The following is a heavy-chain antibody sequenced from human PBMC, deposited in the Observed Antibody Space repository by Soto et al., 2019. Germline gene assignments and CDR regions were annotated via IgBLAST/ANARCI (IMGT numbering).Heavy chain of an antibody. V-gene: IGHV1-24*01. CDR1: GYTLTELS. Sequence: VASVKVSCKVSGYTLTELSMHWVRQAPGKGLEWMGGFDPEDGETIYAQKFQGRVTMTEDTSTDTAYMELSSLRSEDTTVYYCATDQVVPAATLNYWGQGTLVTVSS. CDR3: ATDQVVPAATLNY. CDR2: FDPEDGET. D-gene: IGHD2-2*01. J-gene: IGHJ4*02.